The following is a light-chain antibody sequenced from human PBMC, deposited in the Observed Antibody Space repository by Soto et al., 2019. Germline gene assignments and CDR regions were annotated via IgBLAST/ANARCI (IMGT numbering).Light chain of an antibody. CDR3: SSYAGSNYV. J-gene: IGLJ1*01. CDR2: EVS. CDR1: SSDVGGYNY. V-gene: IGLV2-14*01. Sequence: QSVLTQPASVSGSPGQSITISCTGTSSDVGGYNYVSWYQQHPGKAPKLMIYEVSNRPSGVSNRFSGSRSGNTASLTISGLQAEDEADHYCSSYAGSNYVFGTGTKVTVL.